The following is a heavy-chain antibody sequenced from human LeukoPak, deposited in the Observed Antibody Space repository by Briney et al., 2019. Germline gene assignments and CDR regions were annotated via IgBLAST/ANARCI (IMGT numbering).Heavy chain of an antibody. CDR1: GGSFSGYY. J-gene: IGHJ6*02. V-gene: IGHV4-34*01. D-gene: IGHD5-12*01. CDR3: ASTRIAAKGGMDV. CDR2: INHSGST. Sequence: SETLSLTCAVYGGSFSGYYWSWIRQPPGKGLEWIGEINHSGSTNYNPSLKSRVTISVDTSKNQFSLKLSSVTAADTAVYYCASTRIAAKGGMDVWGQGTTVTVSS.